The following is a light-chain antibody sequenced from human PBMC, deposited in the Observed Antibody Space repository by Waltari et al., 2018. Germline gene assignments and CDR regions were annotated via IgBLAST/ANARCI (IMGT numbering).Light chain of an antibody. J-gene: IGKJ4*01. CDR2: GAS. Sequence: DIQMTQSPSSLSASVGDKVTITCRASQDINNWLAWYQQKPGNAPRLLIYGASSLQSGVPSRFTGSGSGTDFTLTIASLQPEDFAVYYCQQRSNWPRLLTFGGGTKVEIK. CDR3: QQRSNWPRLLT. V-gene: IGKV1-12*01. CDR1: QDINNW.